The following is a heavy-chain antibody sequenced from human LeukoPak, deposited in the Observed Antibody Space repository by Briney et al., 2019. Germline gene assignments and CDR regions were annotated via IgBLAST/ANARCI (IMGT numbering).Heavy chain of an antibody. V-gene: IGHV4-39*01. CDR1: GGSISSSSYY. J-gene: IGHJ4*02. D-gene: IGHD3-22*01. CDR3: ASYYYDSSAYYGPFDY. CDR2: IYYSGST. Sequence: SETLSHTCTVSGGSISSSSYYWGWIRQPPGKGLEWIGSIYYSGSTYYNPSLKSRVTISVDTSKNQFSLKLSSVTAADTAVYCCASYYYDSSAYYGPFDYWGQGTLVTVSS.